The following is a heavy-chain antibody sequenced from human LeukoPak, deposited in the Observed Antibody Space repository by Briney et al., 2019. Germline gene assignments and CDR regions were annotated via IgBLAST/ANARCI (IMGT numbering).Heavy chain of an antibody. Sequence: SETLSLTCSVSGYSISSGYYWGWIRQAPGKGLEWIGNLYHSGSTYYNPSLKSRISISVDTSENQFSLNLSSVTAADTAVYYCATEIQNIAGRVYWGQGTLVTVSS. CDR3: ATEIQNIAGRVY. J-gene: IGHJ4*02. V-gene: IGHV4-38-2*02. CDR2: LYHSGST. CDR1: GYSISSGYY. D-gene: IGHD6-6*01.